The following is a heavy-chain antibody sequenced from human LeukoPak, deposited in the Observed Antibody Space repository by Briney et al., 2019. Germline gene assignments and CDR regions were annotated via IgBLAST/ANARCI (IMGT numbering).Heavy chain of an antibody. CDR1: GGSISRYY. CDR2: IYYSGST. Sequence: SGTLSLSCTVSGGSISRYYRSWVRQPPGKGLEWVSYIYYSGSTYYTPSLKSRVTISVDTSKNKFSLKLSSVTAADTAVYYCAGEWSWERANFVCWGQGTLVTVSS. V-gene: IGHV4-59*12. D-gene: IGHD1-26*01. J-gene: IGHJ4*02. CDR3: AGEWSWERANFVC.